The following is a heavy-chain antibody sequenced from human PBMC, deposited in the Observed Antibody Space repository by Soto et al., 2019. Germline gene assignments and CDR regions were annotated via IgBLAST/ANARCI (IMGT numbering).Heavy chain of an antibody. Sequence: QVQLVESGGGVVQPGRSLRLSCTASGFTFSSYGMHWVRQAPGKGLEWVAVISYDGSNKYYADSVQGRFTISRDNSKNTLYLQMNSLRAEDTAVYYCAKAQYYYDSIGYRLSDYWGQGTLVTVSS. D-gene: IGHD3-22*01. V-gene: IGHV3-30*18. J-gene: IGHJ4*02. CDR1: GFTFSSYG. CDR3: AKAQYYYDSIGYRLSDY. CDR2: ISYDGSNK.